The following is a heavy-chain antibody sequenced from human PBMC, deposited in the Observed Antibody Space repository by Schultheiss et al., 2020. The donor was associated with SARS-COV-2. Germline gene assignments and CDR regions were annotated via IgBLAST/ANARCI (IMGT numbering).Heavy chain of an antibody. CDR1: GFTFSSYS. V-gene: IGHV3-21*04. CDR3: AKEAYYDFWAHFDY. CDR2: ISSSSSYI. Sequence: GESLKISCAASGFTFSSYSMNWVRQAPGKGLEWVSSISSSSSYIYYADSVKGRFTISRDNSKNTLYLQMNSLRAEDTAVYYCAKEAYYDFWAHFDYWGQGTLVTVSS. D-gene: IGHD3-3*01. J-gene: IGHJ4*02.